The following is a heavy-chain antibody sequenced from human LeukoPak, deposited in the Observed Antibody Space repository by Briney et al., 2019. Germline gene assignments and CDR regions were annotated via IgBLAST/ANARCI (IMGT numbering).Heavy chain of an antibody. J-gene: IGHJ6*03. V-gene: IGHV1-2*02. Sequence: VASVKVSCKASGYTFTSYGISWVRQAPGQGLEWMGWINPNSGGTNYAQKFQGRVTMTRDTSISTAYMELSRLRSDDTAVYYCARDQGSSSSAYYYYYYMDVWGKGTTVTVSS. D-gene: IGHD6-6*01. CDR3: ARDQGSSSSAYYYYYYMDV. CDR2: INPNSGGT. CDR1: GYTFTSYG.